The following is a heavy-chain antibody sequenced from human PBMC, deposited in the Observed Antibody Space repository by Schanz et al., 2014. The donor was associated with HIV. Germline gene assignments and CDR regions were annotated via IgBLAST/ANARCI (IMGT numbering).Heavy chain of an antibody. CDR1: GITFSTSG. Sequence: VQLVESGGGVVQPGRSLRLSCAASGITFSTSGMHWVRQAPGKGLEWVAVIWYDGSKKYCADSVKGRFTISRDNSKNTLYLQMNSLRAEDTAVYYCYGDESGYWGQGTLVTVSS. CDR3: YGDESGY. D-gene: IGHD4-17*01. CDR2: IWYDGSKK. J-gene: IGHJ4*02. V-gene: IGHV3-33*01.